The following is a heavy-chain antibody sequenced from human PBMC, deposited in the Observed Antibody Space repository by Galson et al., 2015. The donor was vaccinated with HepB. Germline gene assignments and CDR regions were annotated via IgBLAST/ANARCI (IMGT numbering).Heavy chain of an antibody. D-gene: IGHD2-2*01. CDR2: ISGSGGST. J-gene: IGHJ4*02. Sequence: SLRLSCAASGFTFSSYAMSWVRQAPGKGLEWVSAISGSGGSTYYADSVKGRFTISRDNSKNTLYLQMNSLRAEDTAVYYCAKPPGDIVVVPAWGSNYYFDYWGQGTLVTVSS. CDR3: AKPPGDIVVVPAWGSNYYFDY. CDR1: GFTFSSYA. V-gene: IGHV3-23*01.